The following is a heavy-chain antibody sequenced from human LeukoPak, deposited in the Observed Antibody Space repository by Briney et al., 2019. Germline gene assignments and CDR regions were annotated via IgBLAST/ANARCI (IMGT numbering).Heavy chain of an antibody. CDR2: ITSSSTYT. CDR1: GFTFSSYN. D-gene: IGHD3-10*02. V-gene: IGHV3-21*01. Sequence: GGSLRLSCAASGFTFSSYNMNWVRLTPGKGLEWVSSITSSSTYTFYADSVKGRFTISRDNDKNSLYLQMNSLRAEDTAVYYCAELGITMIGGVWGKGTTVTISS. J-gene: IGHJ6*04. CDR3: AELGITMIGGV.